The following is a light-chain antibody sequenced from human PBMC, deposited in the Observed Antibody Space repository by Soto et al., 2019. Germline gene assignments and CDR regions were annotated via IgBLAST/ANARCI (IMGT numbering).Light chain of an antibody. J-gene: IGLJ1*01. CDR2: LNDDGSH. V-gene: IGLV4-69*01. Sequence: QLVLTQSPSASASLGASVKLTCNLSSGHSNYAIAWHQQQAEKGPRFLMKLNDDGSHIKGDGIPDRFSGSSSGAERYLTISSLQSEDEADYYCQTWGTGTPYVFGTGTKLTVL. CDR1: SGHSNYA. CDR3: QTWGTGTPYV.